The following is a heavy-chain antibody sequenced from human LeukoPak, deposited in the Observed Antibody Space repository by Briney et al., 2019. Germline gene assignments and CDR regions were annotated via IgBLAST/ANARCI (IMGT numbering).Heavy chain of an antibody. Sequence: GGSLRLSCAASRFTFNTYAVNWVRQAPGKGLEWVANIKQDGSEKYYVDSVKGRFTISRDNAKNLLYLQMNSLRAEDTAVYYCAREDCSGGSCYFDYWGQGTLVTVSS. V-gene: IGHV3-7*01. CDR1: RFTFNTYA. CDR2: IKQDGSEK. D-gene: IGHD2-15*01. J-gene: IGHJ4*02. CDR3: AREDCSGGSCYFDY.